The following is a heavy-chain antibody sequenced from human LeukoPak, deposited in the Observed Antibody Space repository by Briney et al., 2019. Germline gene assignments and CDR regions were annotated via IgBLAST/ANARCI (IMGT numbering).Heavy chain of an antibody. CDR1: GYTFTSYD. CDR2: ISAYNGNT. D-gene: IGHD1-7*01. Sequence: ASVKVSCKASGYTFTSYDINWVRQAPGQGLEWMGWISAYNGNTNYAQKLQGRVTMTTGTSTSTAYMELRSLRSDDTAVYYCARYIGWNYVAEYYFDYWGQGTLVTVSS. CDR3: ARYIGWNYVAEYYFDY. J-gene: IGHJ4*02. V-gene: IGHV1-18*01.